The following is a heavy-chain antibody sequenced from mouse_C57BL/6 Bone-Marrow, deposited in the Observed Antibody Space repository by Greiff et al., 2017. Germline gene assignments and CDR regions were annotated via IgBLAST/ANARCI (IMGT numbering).Heavy chain of an antibody. CDR3: ARSRHYYGSTYFDY. Sequence: EVQLQQSGPELVKPGASVKISCKASGYTFTDYYMNWVKQSPGTSLEWIGDINPNNGGTSYNQKFKGKATLTVDKSSSTAYMELRSLTSEDSSVYFCARSRHYYGSTYFDYWGQGTTLTVSA. V-gene: IGHV1-26*01. D-gene: IGHD1-1*01. CDR1: GYTFTDYY. CDR2: INPNNGGT. J-gene: IGHJ2*01.